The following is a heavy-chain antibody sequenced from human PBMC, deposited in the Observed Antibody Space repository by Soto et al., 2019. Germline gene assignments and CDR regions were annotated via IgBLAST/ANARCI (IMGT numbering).Heavy chain of an antibody. D-gene: IGHD5-12*01. CDR2: ISSSSSYI. CDR3: ATSLKEPTIPLGY. Sequence: PGGSLRLSCAASGFTFSSYSMNWVRQAPGKGLEWVSSISSSSSYIYYADSVKGRFTISRDNAKNSLYLQMNSLRAEDTAVYYCATSLKEPTIPLGYWGQGTLVTVSS. CDR1: GFTFSSYS. J-gene: IGHJ4*02. V-gene: IGHV3-21*01.